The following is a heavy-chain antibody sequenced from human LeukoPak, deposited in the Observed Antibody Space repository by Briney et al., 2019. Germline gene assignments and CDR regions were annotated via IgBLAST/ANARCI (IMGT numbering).Heavy chain of an antibody. CDR1: GFIFSTYA. CDR3: AKDRISYTTSPGESSH. CDR2: IRGSGEST. J-gene: IGHJ4*02. D-gene: IGHD3-10*01. V-gene: IGHV3-23*01. Sequence: GGSLRLSCAPSGFIFSTYAMSWVRQAPGKGLEWVSTIRGSGESTHYADSVQGRFTISRDNSLYTVYLQMDSLRGDDTAVYYCAKDRISYTTSPGESSHWGQGTLVIVSS.